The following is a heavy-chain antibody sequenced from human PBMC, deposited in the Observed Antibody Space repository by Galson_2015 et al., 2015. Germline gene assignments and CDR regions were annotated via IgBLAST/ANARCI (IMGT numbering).Heavy chain of an antibody. CDR2: IVVGSGNT. CDR1: GFTFTSSA. D-gene: IGHD3-16*01. V-gene: IGHV1-58*02. J-gene: IGHJ5*02. CDR3: AAAVGDSVCVLNRAGGYP. Sequence: SVKVSCKASGFTFTSSAIQWVRQARGQRLEWIGWIVVGSGNTNYAQKFQERVTITRDMSTSTAYMELSSLRSEDTAVYYCAAAVGDSVCVLNRAGGYPWGQGTLVTVSS.